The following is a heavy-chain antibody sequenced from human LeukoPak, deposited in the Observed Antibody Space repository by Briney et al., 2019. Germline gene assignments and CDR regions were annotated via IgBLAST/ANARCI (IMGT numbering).Heavy chain of an antibody. Sequence: KASETLSLTCTVCGGSISSGGHYWSWIRQHPGRGLEWIGYIYFSRSTYYNPSLKSRVTISLDTSKNQFSLKLNSVTAADTAIYFCARNILGSDTFDIWGQATLVTVSS. CDR3: ARNILGSDTFDI. D-gene: IGHD7-27*01. CDR2: IYFSRST. CDR1: GGSISSGGHY. V-gene: IGHV4-31*03. J-gene: IGHJ3*02.